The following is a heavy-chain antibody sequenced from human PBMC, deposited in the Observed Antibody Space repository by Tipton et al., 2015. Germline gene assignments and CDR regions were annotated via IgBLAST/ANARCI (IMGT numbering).Heavy chain of an antibody. CDR2: ISGSGGST. Sequence: GSLRLSCAASGFTFSSYAMSWVRQAPGKGLEWVSVISGSGGSTYYADSVKGRFTISRDNSKNTLYLQMNSLRAEDTAVYYCAKDHIVATSDGTNVDYYYGMDVWGQGTTVTVSS. CDR3: AKDHIVATSDGTNVDYYYGMDV. V-gene: IGHV3-23*01. CDR1: GFTFSSYA. J-gene: IGHJ6*02. D-gene: IGHD5-12*01.